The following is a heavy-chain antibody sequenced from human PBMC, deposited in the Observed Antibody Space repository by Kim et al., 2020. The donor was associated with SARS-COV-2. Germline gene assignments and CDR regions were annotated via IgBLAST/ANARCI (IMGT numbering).Heavy chain of an antibody. J-gene: IGHJ4*02. D-gene: IGHD5-12*01. CDR2: IYYSGST. V-gene: IGHV4-39*07. CDR1: GGSISSSSYY. Sequence: SETLSLTCTVSGGSISSSSYYWGWIRQPPGKGLEWIGSIYYSGSTYYNPSLKSRVTISVDTSKNQFSLKLSSVTAADTAAYYCARGSKRWLQLRGVYYFDYGGQGTLLTVSS. CDR3: ARGSKRWLQLRGVYYFDY.